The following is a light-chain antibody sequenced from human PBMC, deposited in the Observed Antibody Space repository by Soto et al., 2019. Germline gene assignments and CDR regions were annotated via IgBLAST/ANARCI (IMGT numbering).Light chain of an antibody. CDR2: WAS. J-gene: IGKJ4*01. CDR3: QQYYGTPVT. V-gene: IGKV4-1*01. Sequence: DIVMTQSPDSLAVSLGERATINCKSSQSIFYISNNKNYLAWYQQKPGQPPKLLIYWASTRESGVPARFSGSGSGTDSTLTISSLQAEDVAVYYCQQYYGTPVTFGGGTTGDIK. CDR1: QSIFYISNNKNY.